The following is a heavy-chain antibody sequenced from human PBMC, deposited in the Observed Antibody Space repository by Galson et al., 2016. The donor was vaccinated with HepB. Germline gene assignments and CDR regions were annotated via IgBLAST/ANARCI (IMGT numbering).Heavy chain of an antibody. V-gene: IGHV4-39*01. D-gene: IGHD6-25*01. CDR2: IYYNENT. CDR1: GGSISSSTYN. J-gene: IGHJ6*02. Sequence: SETLSLTCTVSGGSISSSTYNWGWIRQPPGKGLEWIGSIYYNENTYYNPSLKSRVTVSVDTSKNQFSLKLSSVTAADTAVYCCARCGLGSYYYYYGMDVWGQGTTVTISS. CDR3: ARCGLGSYYYYYGMDV.